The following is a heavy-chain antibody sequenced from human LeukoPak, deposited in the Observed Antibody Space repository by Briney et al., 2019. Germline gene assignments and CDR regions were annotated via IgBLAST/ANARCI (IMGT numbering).Heavy chain of an antibody. CDR2: IYYSGST. J-gene: IGHJ4*02. CDR1: GGSISSGDYY. V-gene: IGHV4-30-4*08. Sequence: PSETLSLTCTVSGGSISSGDYYWSWIRQPPGKGLEWIGYIYYSGSTYYNPSLKSRVTISVDTSKNQFSLKLSSVTAADTAVYYCARGPDTDCFDYWGQGTLVTVSS. CDR3: ARGPDTDCFDY. D-gene: IGHD3/OR15-3a*01.